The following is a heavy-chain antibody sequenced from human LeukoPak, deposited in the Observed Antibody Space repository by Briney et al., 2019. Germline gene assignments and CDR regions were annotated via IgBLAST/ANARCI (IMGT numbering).Heavy chain of an antibody. CDR2: IIPIFGTA. V-gene: IGHV1-69*13. Sequence: SVKVSCKASGGTFSSYAISWLRQAPGQGLEWMGGIIPIFGTANYAQKFQGRVTITADESTSTAYMELSSLRSEDTAVYYCARDRTLIAVAGRYYGMDVWGQGTTVTVSS. CDR3: ARDRTLIAVAGRYYGMDV. D-gene: IGHD6-19*01. CDR1: GGTFSSYA. J-gene: IGHJ6*02.